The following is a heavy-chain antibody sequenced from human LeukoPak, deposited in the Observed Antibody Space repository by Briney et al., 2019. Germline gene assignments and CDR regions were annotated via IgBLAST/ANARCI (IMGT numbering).Heavy chain of an antibody. J-gene: IGHJ5*02. CDR2: IYYSGST. CDR1: GGSISSSRYY. D-gene: IGHD3-22*01. CDR3: ARDHYYDSSGYYYVTNWFDP. Sequence: SETLSLTCTVSGGSISSSRYYWGWIRQPPGKGLEWIGSIYYSGSTYYNPSLKSRVTISVDTSKNQFSLKLSSVTAADTAVYYCARDHYYDSSGYYYVTNWFDPWGQGTLVTVSS. V-gene: IGHV4-39*07.